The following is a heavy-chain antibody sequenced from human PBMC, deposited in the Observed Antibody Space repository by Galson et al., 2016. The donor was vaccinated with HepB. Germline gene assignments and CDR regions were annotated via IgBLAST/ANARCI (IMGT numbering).Heavy chain of an antibody. CDR2: ISDSGGKT. D-gene: IGHD3-16*01. V-gene: IGHV3-23*01. CDR3: AKVPPGERKVTFGAVRRKKGITFFDH. Sequence: SLRLSCAASGFSFYSFAMGWVRQAPGKGLEWVSGISDSGGKTWDADSVKGRFILYRDNSKNTLYLQLNRLRAEDTAVYYCAKVPPGERKVTFGAVRRKKGITFFDHWGQGTLVTVSS. CDR1: GFSFYSFA. J-gene: IGHJ4*02.